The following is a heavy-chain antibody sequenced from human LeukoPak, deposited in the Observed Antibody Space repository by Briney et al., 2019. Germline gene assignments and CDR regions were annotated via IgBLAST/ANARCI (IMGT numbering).Heavy chain of an antibody. CDR2: ISSDGGST. Sequence: GGSLRLSCAASGFTFDDYTMHWVRQAPGKGLEWVSLISSDGGSTYYADSVKGRFTISRDNSKNSLYLQMNSLRTEDTALYYCAKDGYDSSGYFGYWGQGTLVTVSS. V-gene: IGHV3-43*01. J-gene: IGHJ4*02. CDR1: GFTFDDYT. CDR3: AKDGYDSSGYFGY. D-gene: IGHD3-22*01.